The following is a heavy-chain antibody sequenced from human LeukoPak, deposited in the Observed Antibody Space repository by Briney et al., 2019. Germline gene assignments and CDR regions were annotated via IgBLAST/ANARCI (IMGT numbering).Heavy chain of an antibody. D-gene: IGHD4-17*01. V-gene: IGHV4-30-4*01. CDR2: IYYSGST. Sequence: PSETLSLTCTVSGGSISSGDYYWSWIRQPPGKGLEWIGYIYYSGSTYYNPSLKSRVTISVDTSKNQFSLKLSSVMAADTAVYYCARDLTYTVPYYYYGMDVWGQGTTVTVSS. J-gene: IGHJ6*02. CDR1: GGSISSGDYY. CDR3: ARDLTYTVPYYYYGMDV.